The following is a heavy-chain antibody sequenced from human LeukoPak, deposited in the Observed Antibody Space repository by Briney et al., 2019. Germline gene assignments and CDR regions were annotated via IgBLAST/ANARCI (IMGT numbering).Heavy chain of an antibody. CDR3: ARDWGAYYHFFDY. CDR1: GFSMSVYW. D-gene: IGHD2-21*01. V-gene: IGHV3-7*01. Sequence: GGSLRLSCEASGFSMSVYWMSWVRQAPGKGLEWVGNIKQDGSERNYVDSVKGRFTISRDNAKKSVYLQMNSLRAEDTAVYYCARDWGAYYHFFDYWGQGTLVTASS. J-gene: IGHJ4*02. CDR2: IKQDGSER.